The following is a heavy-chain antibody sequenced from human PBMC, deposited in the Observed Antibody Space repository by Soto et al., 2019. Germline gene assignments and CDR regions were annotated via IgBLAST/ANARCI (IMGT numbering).Heavy chain of an antibody. CDR2: IYYSGST. V-gene: IGHV4-59*01. D-gene: IGHD5-12*01. Sequence: PSETLSLTCTASGGSISSYYWSWIRQPPGKGLEWIGYIYYSGSTNYNPSLKSRVTISVDTSKNQFSLKLSSVTAADTAVYYCAREGTHSGYDWCPYYYYYMDVWGKGTTVTVSS. CDR3: AREGTHSGYDWCPYYYYYMDV. CDR1: GGSISSYY. J-gene: IGHJ6*03.